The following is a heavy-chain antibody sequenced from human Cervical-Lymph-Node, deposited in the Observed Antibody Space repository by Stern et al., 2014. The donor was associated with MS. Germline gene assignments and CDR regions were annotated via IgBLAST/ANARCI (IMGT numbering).Heavy chain of an antibody. CDR1: GYTFTSYG. CDR3: ARGGYFDSSGYLSY. Sequence: QMQLVQYGAEVKKPGASVKVSCKASGYTFTSYGMNWVRQAPGQRLEWMGWINAGNGKTKYSPKFQGRVTITRDTSANTAYMELSSLRSEDTAVYYCARGGYFDSSGYLSYWGQGTLVTVSS. J-gene: IGHJ4*02. D-gene: IGHD3-22*01. V-gene: IGHV1-3*01. CDR2: INAGNGKT.